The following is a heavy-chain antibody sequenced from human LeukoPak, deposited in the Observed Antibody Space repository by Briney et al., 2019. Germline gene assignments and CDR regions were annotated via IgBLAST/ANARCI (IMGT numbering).Heavy chain of an antibody. J-gene: IGHJ4*02. V-gene: IGHV4-39*01. Sequence: SETLSLTCTVSGGSISTENYDWGWIRQPPGKGLEWIANIYYTGSTNYNPSLKGRVTISVDTLKTQFSLKLTSMTAADTAVYYCVVDGAMDHWSQGTLVTVSS. CDR3: VVDGAMDH. D-gene: IGHD3-16*01. CDR1: GGSISTENYD. CDR2: IYYTGST.